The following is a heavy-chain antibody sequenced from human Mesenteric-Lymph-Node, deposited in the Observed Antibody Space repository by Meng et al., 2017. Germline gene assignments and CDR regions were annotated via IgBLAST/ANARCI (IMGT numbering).Heavy chain of an antibody. CDR2: IKSKTDGGTT. D-gene: IGHD2-15*01. Sequence: GESLKISCAASGFTFSNAWLSWVRQAPGKGLEWVGRIKSKTDGGTTDYAAPVKGRFTISRDDSKNTLYLQMNSLKTEDTAVYYCTTVMGVVVAATVWGQGTLVTVSS. J-gene: IGHJ4*02. CDR3: TTVMGVVVAATV. CDR1: GFTFSNAW. V-gene: IGHV3-15*01.